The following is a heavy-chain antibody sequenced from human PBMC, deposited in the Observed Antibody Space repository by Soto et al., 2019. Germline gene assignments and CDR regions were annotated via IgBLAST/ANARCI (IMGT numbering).Heavy chain of an antibody. CDR3: TRDASRDSSARGWFDP. Sequence: GGSLRLSCAASGFTFRSFTMNWVRQAPGKGLEWVSTISSNSAYIYYTGALRGRFTISRDNAKNSLHLQMNSLRAEDTAVYYCTRDASRDSSARGWFDPWGPGTLVTVSS. V-gene: IGHV3-21*01. CDR2: ISSNSAYI. CDR1: GFTFRSFT. J-gene: IGHJ5*02. D-gene: IGHD6-13*01.